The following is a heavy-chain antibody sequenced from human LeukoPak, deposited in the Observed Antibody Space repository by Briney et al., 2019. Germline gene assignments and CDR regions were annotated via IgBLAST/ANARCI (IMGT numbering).Heavy chain of an antibody. J-gene: IGHJ6*03. D-gene: IGHD3-3*01. CDR3: ARGTEVFWSGSYYYYYYYMDV. V-gene: IGHV4-59*01. Sequence: ASETLSLTCTVSGGSTSSYYWSWIRQPPGKGLEWIGYIYYSGSTNYNPSLKSRVTISVDTSKNQFSLKLSSVTAADTAVYYCARGTEVFWSGSYYYYYYYMDVWGKGTTVTVSS. CDR2: IYYSGST. CDR1: GGSTSSYY.